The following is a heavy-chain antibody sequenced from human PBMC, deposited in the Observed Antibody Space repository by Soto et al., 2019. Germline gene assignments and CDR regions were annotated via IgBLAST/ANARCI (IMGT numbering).Heavy chain of an antibody. CDR1: GFTFRDHY. J-gene: IGHJ5*02. V-gene: IGHV3-72*01. CDR2: IKHKVDGYTT. CDR3: ARLWDRWFDA. Sequence: EVQLVESGGGLVQPGGSLRLSCVASGFTFRDHYMEWVRQAPGKGLEWVGRIKHKVDGYTTGYAASVEGRFTISRDDSENSVYLQMNSLKTEDTAVYYCARLWDRWFDAWGQGTLVTVSS. D-gene: IGHD1-26*01.